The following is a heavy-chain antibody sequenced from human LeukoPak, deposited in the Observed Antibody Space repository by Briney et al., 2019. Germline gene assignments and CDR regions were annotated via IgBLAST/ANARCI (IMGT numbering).Heavy chain of an antibody. CDR2: IYYSGST. V-gene: IGHV4-39*01. Sequence: KPSETLSLTCTVSGGSISSSSYYWGWIRQPPGKGLEWIGSIYYSGSTYYNPSLKSRVTISVDTSKNQFSLKLSSVTAADTAVYYCARISGGLNDAFDIWGQGTMVTVSS. CDR3: ARISGGLNDAFDI. J-gene: IGHJ3*02. CDR1: GGSISSSSYY. D-gene: IGHD3/OR15-3a*01.